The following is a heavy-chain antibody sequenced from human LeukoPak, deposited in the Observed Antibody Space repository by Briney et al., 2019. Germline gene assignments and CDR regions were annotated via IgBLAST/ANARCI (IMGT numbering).Heavy chain of an antibody. J-gene: IGHJ4*02. CDR2: IHHSGAT. CDR1: GESFSGYY. Sequence: PSETLSLTCAVYGESFSGYYFTWIRQPPGKGLEWIGEIHHSGATSCKPSFKSRVTISLDASKNQISLRLRSVTAADTAVYYCARGRVAGYFFDYWGQGTLVTVSS. V-gene: IGHV4-34*01. D-gene: IGHD6-19*01. CDR3: ARGRVAGYFFDY.